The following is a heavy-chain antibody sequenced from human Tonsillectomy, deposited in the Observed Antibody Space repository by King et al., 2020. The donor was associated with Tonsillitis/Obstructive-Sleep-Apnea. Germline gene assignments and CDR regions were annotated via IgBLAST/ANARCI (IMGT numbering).Heavy chain of an antibody. D-gene: IGHD5-12*01. CDR2: ISYDGSNK. CDR1: GFTFGSFA. V-gene: IGHV3-30*10. J-gene: IGHJ4*02. Sequence: VQLVESGGGVVQPGRSLRLSCAASGFTFGSFAMHWVRQAPGKGLEWVAVISYDGSNKYYTDSVTGRFTISKDNSKNTLCLQMNSLRAEDTAAYYCARSERGYSGYDLLGVDYWGQGTLVTVSS. CDR3: ARSERGYSGYDLLGVDY.